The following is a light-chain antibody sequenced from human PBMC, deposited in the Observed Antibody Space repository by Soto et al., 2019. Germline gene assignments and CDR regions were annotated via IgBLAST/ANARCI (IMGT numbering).Light chain of an antibody. J-gene: IGKJ1*01. CDR3: QQRGT. V-gene: IGKV1-6*01. CDR1: QGIRSD. Sequence: AIRLTQSPSSLSASVGDRVTITCRPSQGIRSDLGWYQQKPGKAPKLLIYAASNLQSGVPSRFSGSGSGTDFTLTISSLQSEDFATYYCQQRGTFGQGTKVEIK. CDR2: AAS.